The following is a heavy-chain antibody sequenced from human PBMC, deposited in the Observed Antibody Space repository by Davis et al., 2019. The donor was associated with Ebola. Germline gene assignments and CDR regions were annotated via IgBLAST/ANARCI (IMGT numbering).Heavy chain of an antibody. J-gene: IGHJ4*02. CDR2: ISSNGGST. V-gene: IGHV3-64*01. CDR3: ASTTGTTGNNFFDY. D-gene: IGHD1-1*01. Sequence: GESLKISCAAFGFTFSSYAMHWVRQAPGKGLEYVSAISSNGGSTYYANSVKGRFTISRDNSKNTLYLQMGSLRAEDMAVYYCASTTGTTGNNFFDYWGQGTLVTVSS. CDR1: GFTFSSYA.